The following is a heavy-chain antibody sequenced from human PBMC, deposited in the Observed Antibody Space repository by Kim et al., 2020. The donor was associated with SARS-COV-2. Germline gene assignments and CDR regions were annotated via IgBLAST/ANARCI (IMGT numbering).Heavy chain of an antibody. J-gene: IGHJ4*02. D-gene: IGHD3-3*01. CDR1: GYRLIDYG. Sequence: ASVKVSCKASGYRLIDYGISWVRQAPGQGLEWMGWISGYNGHTALAHLFQGRVTLTTDPSTYTAYMELRDLRSDDTAIYYCARDYDFWSGSYPPGYWGQGTLVTVSS. V-gene: IGHV1-18*01. CDR3: ARDYDFWSGSYPPGY. CDR2: ISGYNGHT.